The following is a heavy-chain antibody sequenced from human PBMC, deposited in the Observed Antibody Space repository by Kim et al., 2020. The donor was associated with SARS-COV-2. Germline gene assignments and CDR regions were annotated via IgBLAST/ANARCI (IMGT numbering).Heavy chain of an antibody. V-gene: IGHV3-73*01. D-gene: IGHD1-1*01. CDR1: GFTFSDSA. J-gene: IGHJ3*01. CDR3: TRVSGTTLAFWDTF. CDR2: IKSKANSYAT. Sequence: GGSLRLSCAASGFTFSDSAMHWVRQASGKGLEWVGRIKSKANSYATTYDASVKGRFTISRDDSKTTAYLQMNSLKTEDTAVYSCTRVSGTTLAFWDTF.